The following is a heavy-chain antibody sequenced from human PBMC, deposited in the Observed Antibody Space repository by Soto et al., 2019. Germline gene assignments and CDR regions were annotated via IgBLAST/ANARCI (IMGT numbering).Heavy chain of an antibody. CDR3: AREGSYSAYNFAHGIQLWSFDF. V-gene: IGHV4-4*07. J-gene: IGHJ4*02. CDR2: IFSSGST. D-gene: IGHD5-12*01. CDR1: GGSINTFY. Sequence: PATLSLTCTVSGGSINTFYWSWVRQPAGKGLEWIGRIFSSGSTSFNPSLESRVAMSVDTSKNHFSLNLSSVTAADMAVYYCAREGSYSAYNFAHGIQLWSFDFWGQGALVTVSS.